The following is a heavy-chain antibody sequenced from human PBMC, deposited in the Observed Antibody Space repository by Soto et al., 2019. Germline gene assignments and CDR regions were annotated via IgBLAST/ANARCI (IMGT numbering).Heavy chain of an antibody. J-gene: IGHJ4*02. V-gene: IGHV4-31*03. CDR3: ARQSTVTGNYYFDS. CDR1: GASISSRGFY. CDR2: ISYSGST. D-gene: IGHD4-17*01. Sequence: QVQLQESGPGLVKPSQTLSLTCPVSGASISSRGFYWTWIRQLPGKGLEWIGYISYSGSTNYSPSLKSRLNISSDTSDNHFSLKLTSVTAADTAVYYCARQSTVTGNYYFDSWGQGTLVTVAT.